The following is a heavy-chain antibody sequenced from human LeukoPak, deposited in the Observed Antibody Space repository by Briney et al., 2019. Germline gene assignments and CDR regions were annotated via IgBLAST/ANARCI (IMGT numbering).Heavy chain of an antibody. D-gene: IGHD3-10*01. CDR1: GYTFTSYA. J-gene: IGHJ4*02. CDR2: INAGNGNT. Sequence: ASVKVSCKASGYTFTSYAMHWVRQAPGQRLEWMGWINAGNGNTKYSQKFQGRVTITRDTSASTAYMELSSLRSEGTAVYYCARAPTYYYGSGSYYNLDYWGQGTLVTVSS. V-gene: IGHV1-3*01. CDR3: ARAPTYYYGSGSYYNLDY.